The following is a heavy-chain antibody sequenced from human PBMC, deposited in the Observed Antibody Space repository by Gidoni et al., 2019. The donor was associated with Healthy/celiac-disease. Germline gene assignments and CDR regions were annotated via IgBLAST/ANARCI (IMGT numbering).Heavy chain of an antibody. D-gene: IGHD4-17*01. CDR1: GYSFTSYW. J-gene: IGHJ5*02. V-gene: IGHV5-51*01. CDR2: IYPGDSDT. Sequence: EVQLVQSGAEVKKPGESLKISCKGSGYSFTSYWIGWVRQMPGKGLEWMGIIYPGDSDTRYSPSFQGQVTTSADKSISTAYLQWSSLKASDTAMYYCARAVYDYGDRGRFDPWGQGTLVTVSS. CDR3: ARAVYDYGDRGRFDP.